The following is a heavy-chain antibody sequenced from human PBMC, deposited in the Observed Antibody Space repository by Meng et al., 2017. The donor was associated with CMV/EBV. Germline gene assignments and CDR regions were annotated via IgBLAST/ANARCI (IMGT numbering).Heavy chain of an antibody. V-gene: IGHV4-39*01. Sequence: GSLRLSCTASGGPISSSSYYWGWIRQPPGKGLEWIGSIYYSGSTYYNPSLKSRVTISVDTSKNQFSLKLSSVTAADTAVYYCARPSPIVVVPAGGGWFDPWGQGTLVTVSS. J-gene: IGHJ5*02. CDR3: ARPSPIVVVPAGGGWFDP. CDR2: IYYSGST. D-gene: IGHD2-2*01. CDR1: GGPISSSSYY.